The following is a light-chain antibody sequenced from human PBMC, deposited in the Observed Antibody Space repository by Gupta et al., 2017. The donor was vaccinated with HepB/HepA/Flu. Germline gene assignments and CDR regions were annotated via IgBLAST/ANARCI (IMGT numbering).Light chain of an antibody. J-gene: IGLJ2*01. CDR2: DVT. V-gene: IGLV2-14*03. CDR3: SSYTSSSVV. Sequence: QSALPQPASVSGSPGQSITISCTGTSSDIGTYNYVSWYQQHPGKAPKLVIYDVTNRPSGVSNRFSGSKSGNTASLTISEVQAEDEADYYCSSYTSSSVVFGGGTKVTVL. CDR1: SSDIGTYNY.